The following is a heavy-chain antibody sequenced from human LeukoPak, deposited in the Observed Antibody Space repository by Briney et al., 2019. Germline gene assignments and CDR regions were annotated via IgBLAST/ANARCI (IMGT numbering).Heavy chain of an antibody. Sequence: GGSLRLSCAASGFTFSSYGMHWVRQAPGKGLEWVAFIRYDGSNKYYADSVKGRFTISRDNFKNTLYLQMNSLRAEDTAVYYCAKEMGDIVVVPAADYMDVWGKGTTVTVSS. CDR1: GFTFSSYG. J-gene: IGHJ6*03. D-gene: IGHD2-2*01. CDR2: IRYDGSNK. CDR3: AKEMGDIVVVPAADYMDV. V-gene: IGHV3-30*02.